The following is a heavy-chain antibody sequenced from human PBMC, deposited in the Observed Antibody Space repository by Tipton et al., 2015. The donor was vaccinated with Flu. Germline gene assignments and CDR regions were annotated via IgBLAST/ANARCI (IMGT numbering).Heavy chain of an antibody. CDR2: IYYSGST. CDR3: ARAPGDYYGSGTYFDY. Sequence: TLSLTCTVSGGSISSGGYYWSWIRQHPGKGLEWIGYIYYSGSTYYNPSLKSLVTISVDTSKNQFSLKLSSVTAADTAVYYCARAPGDYYGSGTYFDYWGQGTPVTVSS. J-gene: IGHJ4*02. CDR1: GGSISSGGYY. V-gene: IGHV4-31*01. D-gene: IGHD3-10*01.